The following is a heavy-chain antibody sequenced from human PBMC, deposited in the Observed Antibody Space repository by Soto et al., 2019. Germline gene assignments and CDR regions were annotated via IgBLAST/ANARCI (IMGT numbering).Heavy chain of an antibody. J-gene: IGHJ4*02. Sequence: QLQLQESGSGLVKPSQTLSLTCAVSGGSISSGGYSWSWIRQPPGKGLEWIGYIYHSGSTYYNPSLKGRVTISVNRSKNQFSLKLSSVTAADTAVYYWARGSGDAPVDYWGQGTLVTVSS. CDR2: IYHSGST. CDR3: ARGSGDAPVDY. D-gene: IGHD5-12*01. V-gene: IGHV4-30-2*01. CDR1: GGSISSGGYS.